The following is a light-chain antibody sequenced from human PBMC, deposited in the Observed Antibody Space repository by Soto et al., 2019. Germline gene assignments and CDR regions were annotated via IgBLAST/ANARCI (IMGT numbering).Light chain of an antibody. CDR1: SSNIGAGYD. J-gene: IGLJ3*02. CDR2: GDN. CDR3: QSYDSRLSAWV. Sequence: QSVLTQPPSVSGAPGQRVTISCTGSSSNIGAGYDVHWYQQLPGTAPKLLIYGDNNRPSGVPDRFSGSKSGTSASLSITGLQAEDEADYYCQSYDSRLSAWVFGGGTTLTVL. V-gene: IGLV1-40*01.